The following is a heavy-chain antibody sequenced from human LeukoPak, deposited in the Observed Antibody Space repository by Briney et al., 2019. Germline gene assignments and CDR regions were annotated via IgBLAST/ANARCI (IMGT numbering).Heavy chain of an antibody. J-gene: IGHJ4*02. D-gene: IGHD1-26*01. CDR3: ASSVGSTDY. CDR2: IYYSGSS. V-gene: IGHV4-59*12. Sequence: PSETLSLTCTVSGGSISSYYWSWIRQPPGKGLEWIGYIYYSGSSNYNPSLKSRVTISGDTSKNQFSLKLTSVTAADAAVYYGASSVGSTDYWGQGTLVTVSS. CDR1: GGSISSYY.